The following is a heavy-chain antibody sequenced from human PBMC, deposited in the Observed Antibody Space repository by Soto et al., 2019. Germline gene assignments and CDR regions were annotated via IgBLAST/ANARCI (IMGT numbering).Heavy chain of an antibody. CDR1: HHSINSDYY. D-gene: IGHD2-15*01. Sequence: SEPLSLTCHVSHHSINSDYYWGWIRQSPGKGLDWIGSIYRTASPLYNPSLKSRVFISSDLSKNTFSLNVTSVTAADAAVYHGARRGRLRERDFDPCGQGTRVTVSS. V-gene: IGHV4-38-2*01. J-gene: IGHJ5*02. CDR3: ARRGRLRERDFDP. CDR2: IYRTASP.